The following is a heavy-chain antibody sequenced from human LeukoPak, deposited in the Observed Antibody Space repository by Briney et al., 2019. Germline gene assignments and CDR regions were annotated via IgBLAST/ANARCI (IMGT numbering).Heavy chain of an antibody. CDR2: ISGSGDNT. V-gene: IGHV3-23*01. CDR1: GFTFSSYA. Sequence: PGGSPRLSCAASGFTFSSYAMTWVRQAPGKGLEWVSVISGSGDNTYYADSVKGRFTISRDNSKNTLFLQMNSLRAEDTAVYYCAKAGGDPYYFYYYMDVWGKGTTVTVSS. J-gene: IGHJ6*03. CDR3: AKAGGDPYYFYYYMDV. D-gene: IGHD3-16*01.